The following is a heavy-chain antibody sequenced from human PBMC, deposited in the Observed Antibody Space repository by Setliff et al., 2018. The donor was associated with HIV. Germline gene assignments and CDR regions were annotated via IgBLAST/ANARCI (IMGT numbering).Heavy chain of an antibody. Sequence: ASVKVSCKASGYTFSSFGISWVRQAPGQGLEWMGWISAYKGNTDYAQKLQGRVTMTTDTSTSTAYMELRSLRSDDTAVYYCARAGYWLGYDAFDIWGQGTMVTVSS. CDR3: ARAGYWLGYDAFDI. D-gene: IGHD2-15*01. CDR2: ISAYKGNT. J-gene: IGHJ3*02. CDR1: GYTFSSFG. V-gene: IGHV1-18*01.